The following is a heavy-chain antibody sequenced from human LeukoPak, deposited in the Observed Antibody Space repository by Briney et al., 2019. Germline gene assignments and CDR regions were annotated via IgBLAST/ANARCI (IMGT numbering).Heavy chain of an antibody. Sequence: GGSLRLSCAASGFTVSSNYMSWVRQAPGKGLEWVSVIYSGGSTYYADSVKGRFTISRDNSKNTLYLQMNSLRAEDTAVYYCAREGATVTTGYFQHWGQGTLVTVSS. V-gene: IGHV3-66*01. CDR1: GFTVSSNY. J-gene: IGHJ1*01. D-gene: IGHD4-17*01. CDR3: AREGATVTTGYFQH. CDR2: IYSGGST.